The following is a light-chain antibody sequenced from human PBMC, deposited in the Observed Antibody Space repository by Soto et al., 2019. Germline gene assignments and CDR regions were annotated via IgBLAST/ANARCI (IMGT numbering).Light chain of an antibody. CDR2: KAY. Sequence: DIQMTQSPSTLSASVGDRVTITCRASQSISSWLAWYQQKPGKAPKFLIYKAYSLESGVPSRFIGSGPWTQFTLTISSLQPYDFATDYCQQYSSWYTFGQGTKLEIK. CDR3: QQYSSWYT. CDR1: QSISSW. J-gene: IGKJ2*01. V-gene: IGKV1-5*03.